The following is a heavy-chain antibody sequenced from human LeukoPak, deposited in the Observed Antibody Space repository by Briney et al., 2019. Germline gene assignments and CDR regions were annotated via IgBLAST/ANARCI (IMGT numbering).Heavy chain of an antibody. CDR2: ISRSGTNI. CDR1: GFIFSGYS. CDR3: VRDPIAGPDYFDY. D-gene: IGHD2-21*01. J-gene: IGHJ4*02. V-gene: IGHV3-48*01. Sequence: GGSLRLSCAASGFIFSGYSMNWVRQAPGKGLEWVAYISRSGTNIYYADSVKGRCTISRGNAKNSLYLEMTSLRAEDTAVYYCVRDPIAGPDYFDYWGQGVLVTVSS.